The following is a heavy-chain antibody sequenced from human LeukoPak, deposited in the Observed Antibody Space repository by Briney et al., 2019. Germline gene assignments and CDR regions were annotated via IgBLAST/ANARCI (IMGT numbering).Heavy chain of an antibody. D-gene: IGHD3-10*01. CDR2: ICFSRTT. CDR1: GGSISSSDSY. CDR3: GRHFPETGRDEQPLEY. V-gene: IGHV4-39*01. Sequence: SETLSLTCTVSGGSISSSDSYWAWVRQPPGKGLEWIGSICFSRTTYYNPSLKSRVTMSIDTSKNHLSLKVASVTAADTAVYYCGRHFPETGRDEQPLEYWGQGSLFTVSS. J-gene: IGHJ4*02.